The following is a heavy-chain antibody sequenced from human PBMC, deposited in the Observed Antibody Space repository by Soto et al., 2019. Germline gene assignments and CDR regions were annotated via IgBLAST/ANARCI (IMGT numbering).Heavy chain of an antibody. CDR3: ERTNTAMVTGWFDP. V-gene: IGHV1-69*12. D-gene: IGHD5-18*01. J-gene: IGHJ5*02. CDR2: IIPIFGTA. CDR1: GGTFSSYA. Sequence: QVQLVQSGAEVKKPGSSVKVSCKASGGTFSSYAISWVRQAPGQGLEWMGGIIPIFGTANYAQKFQGRVTITAYESTSTAYMELSSLRSEDTAVYYWERTNTAMVTGWFDPWGQGTLVTVSS.